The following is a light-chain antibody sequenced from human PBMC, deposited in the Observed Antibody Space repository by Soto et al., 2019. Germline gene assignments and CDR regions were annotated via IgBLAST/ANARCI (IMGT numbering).Light chain of an antibody. V-gene: IGLV2-18*02. CDR3: SSYTSSSTYV. CDR1: SSDVGGYNR. J-gene: IGLJ1*01. CDR2: EVS. Sequence: QSVLTQPPSVSGSPGQSVTISCTGTSSDVGGYNRVSWYRQPPGTAPKLMIYEVSSRPSGVPDRFSGSKSGNTASLTISALQAEEEADYYCSSYTSSSTYVFGTGTKLTVL.